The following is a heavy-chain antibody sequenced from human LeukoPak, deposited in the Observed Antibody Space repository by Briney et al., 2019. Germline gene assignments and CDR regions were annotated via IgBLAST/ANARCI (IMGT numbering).Heavy chain of an antibody. J-gene: IGHJ3*01. CDR2: LDGSGFFT. CDR3: AKLIGYCTGGSCYHDNFDV. CDR1: GFTFSNYA. Sequence: PGGSLRLSCTASGFTFSNYAMSWVRQAPGKGLEWVSALDGSGFFTVYGDSVKGRFTISRDNSKNTVYLQMRSLRDEDTALYYCAKLIGYCTGGSCYHDNFDVWGQGTMVTISS. V-gene: IGHV3-23*01. D-gene: IGHD2-15*01.